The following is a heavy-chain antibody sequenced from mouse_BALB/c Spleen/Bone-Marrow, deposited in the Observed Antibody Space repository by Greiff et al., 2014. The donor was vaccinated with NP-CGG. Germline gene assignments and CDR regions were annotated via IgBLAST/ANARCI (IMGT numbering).Heavy chain of an antibody. V-gene: IGHV1-9*01. CDR2: ILPGSGNI. J-gene: IGHJ4*01. CDR1: GYTFSSYW. CDR3: ARGDWDFAMDY. D-gene: IGHD4-1*01. Sequence: VQLQQSGAELMKPGASVKISCKATGYTFSSYWIEWVKQRPGHGLEWIGEILPGSGNIYSNEKFKGRATFTADTSSTTAYMQLSSLTSEDSAVYYCARGDWDFAMDYWGQGTSVTVSS.